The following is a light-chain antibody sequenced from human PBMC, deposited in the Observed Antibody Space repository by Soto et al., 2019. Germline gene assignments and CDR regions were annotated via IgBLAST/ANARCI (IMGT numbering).Light chain of an antibody. Sequence: DIQMTQSPSILSASLGDRVTITCRASQSISSWLAWYQQKPGKAPNLLIHKASHLESGVPSRFSGSGSGTEFTLTISSLQPGDFATYYCQQYNSYSWTFGQGTKVDI. CDR3: QQYNSYSWT. CDR2: KAS. V-gene: IGKV1-5*03. CDR1: QSISSW. J-gene: IGKJ1*01.